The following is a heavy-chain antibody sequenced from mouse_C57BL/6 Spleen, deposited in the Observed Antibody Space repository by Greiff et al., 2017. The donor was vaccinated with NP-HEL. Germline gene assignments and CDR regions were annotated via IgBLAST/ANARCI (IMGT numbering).Heavy chain of an antibody. Sequence: QVQLQQPGAELVKPGASVTLSCKASGYTFTSYWMHWVKQRPGQGLEWIGMIHPNSGSTNYNEKFKSKATLTVDKSSSTAYMQLSSLTSEGSAVDYCARELEDYPYFDYWGQGTTLTVSS. CDR1: GYTFTSYW. V-gene: IGHV1-64*01. CDR3: ARELEDYPYFDY. J-gene: IGHJ2*01. D-gene: IGHD2-4*01. CDR2: IHPNSGST.